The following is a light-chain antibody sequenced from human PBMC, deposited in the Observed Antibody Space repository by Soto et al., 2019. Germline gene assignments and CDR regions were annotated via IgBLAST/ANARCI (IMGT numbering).Light chain of an antibody. Sequence: DIQLTQSPSFLSASVGDRVTITCRASQGISSYLAWYQQRPGKAPKLLIYAASTLQSGVPSRFSGSGSGTEFTLTISRVEPEDSAVYYCLQYGRSPTFGPGTKVHIK. V-gene: IGKV1-9*01. CDR3: LQYGRSPT. CDR1: QGISSY. J-gene: IGKJ3*01. CDR2: AAS.